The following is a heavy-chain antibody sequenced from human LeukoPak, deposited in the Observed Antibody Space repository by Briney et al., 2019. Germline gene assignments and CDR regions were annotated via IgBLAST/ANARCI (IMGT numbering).Heavy chain of an antibody. CDR3: ARILGYCSSTSCARDYYSYGMDV. V-gene: IGHV1-8*01. J-gene: IGHJ6*02. CDR1: GYTFTSYD. CDR2: MNPNSGNT. Sequence: ASVKVSCKASGYTFTSYDINWVRQATGQGLEWMGWMNPNSGNTGYAQKFQGRVTMTRNTSISTAYMELSSLRSEDTAVYYCARILGYCSSTSCARDYYSYGMDVWGQGTTVTVSS. D-gene: IGHD2-2*01.